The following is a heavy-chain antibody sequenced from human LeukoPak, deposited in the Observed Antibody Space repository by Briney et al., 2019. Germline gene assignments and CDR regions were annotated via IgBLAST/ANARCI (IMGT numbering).Heavy chain of an antibody. Sequence: LEWVSAISGSGGSTYYADSVKGRFTISRDNSKNTLYLQMNSLRAEDTAVYYCAKDGGGPDYWGQGTLVTVSS. J-gene: IGHJ4*02. CDR2: ISGSGGST. CDR3: AKDGGGPDY. V-gene: IGHV3-23*01. D-gene: IGHD2-15*01.